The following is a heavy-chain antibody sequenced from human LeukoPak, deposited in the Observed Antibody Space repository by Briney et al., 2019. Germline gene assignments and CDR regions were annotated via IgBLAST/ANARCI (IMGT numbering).Heavy chain of an antibody. J-gene: IGHJ2*01. CDR3: ARGITHGDFDL. V-gene: IGHV1-8*01. CDR2: ISASNGNT. Sequence: ASVKVSCKASGYTFTTYGISWVRQAPGQGPEWMGWISASNGNTNYAQKFQGRVTITRNTSISTAYMELSSLRSEDTAVYYCARGITHGDFDLWSRGTLVTVSS. CDR1: GYTFTTYG. D-gene: IGHD1-14*01.